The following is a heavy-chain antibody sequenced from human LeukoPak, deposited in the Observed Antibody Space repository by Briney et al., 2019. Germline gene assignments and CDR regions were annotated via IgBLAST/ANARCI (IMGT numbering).Heavy chain of an antibody. D-gene: IGHD1-26*01. CDR2: IYYSGST. Sequence: PSETLSLTCTVSGGSISSSSYYWGWIRQPPGKGLEWIGSIYYSGSTYYNPSLKSRVTISVDTSRNQFSLKLSFVTAADTAVYYCARRRYSGSHFDYWGQGTLVTVSS. V-gene: IGHV4-39*01. CDR1: GGSISSSSYY. CDR3: ARRRYSGSHFDY. J-gene: IGHJ4*02.